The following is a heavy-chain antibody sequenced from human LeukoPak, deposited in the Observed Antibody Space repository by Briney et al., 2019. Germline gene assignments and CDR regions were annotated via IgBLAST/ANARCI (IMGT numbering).Heavy chain of an antibody. CDR1: GFTFSDYY. V-gene: IGHV3-11*01. D-gene: IGHD6-19*01. Sequence: GGSLRLSCAASGFTFSDYYMSWIRQAPGKGLEWVSYISSSGSTIYYADSVKGRFTISRDNAKNSLYLQMNSLRAEDTAVYYSARDGSGWYFEAFDIWGQGTMVTVSS. J-gene: IGHJ3*02. CDR2: ISSSGSTI. CDR3: ARDGSGWYFEAFDI.